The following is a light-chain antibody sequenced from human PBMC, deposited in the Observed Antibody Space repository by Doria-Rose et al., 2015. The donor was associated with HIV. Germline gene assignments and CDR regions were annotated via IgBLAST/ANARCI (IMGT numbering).Light chain of an antibody. CDR2: DGS. CDR3: HQYGTSWT. J-gene: IGKJ1*01. CDR1: QSFSSTY. Sequence: DIGLTQTPGTRALAPRERATVSFKASQSFSSTYLAWYQQKPGQAPSLLIYDGSTRATGIPDRFSASGSGTDFTLTINRLEPEDFALYYCHQYGTSWTFGQGTKVEI. V-gene: IGKV3-20*01.